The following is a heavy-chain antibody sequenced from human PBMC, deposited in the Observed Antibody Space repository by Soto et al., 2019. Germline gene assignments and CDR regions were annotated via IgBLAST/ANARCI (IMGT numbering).Heavy chain of an antibody. D-gene: IGHD2-2*01. CDR2: IVVGSGNT. CDR3: AETGYCSSTSCYGMDV. CDR1: GFTFTSSA. J-gene: IGHJ6*02. V-gene: IGHV1-58*01. Sequence: ASVKVSCKASGFTFTSSAVQWVRQARGQRLEWIGWIVVGSGNTNYAQKFQERVTITRDMSTSTAYMELSSLRSEDTAVYYCAETGYCSSTSCYGMDVWGQGTTVTVSS.